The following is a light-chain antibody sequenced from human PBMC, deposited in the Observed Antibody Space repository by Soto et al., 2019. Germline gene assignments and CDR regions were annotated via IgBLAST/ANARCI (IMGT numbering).Light chain of an antibody. Sequence: IVMTQSPLSLPVTLGQPASISCESSESLVHIDGHTYLNWFQQRPGQSPRRLIYKVSNRDSGVPDRFSGSGSGTDFTLSISRVEADDVGVYYCMQGISFTFGQGTKVDIK. V-gene: IGKV2-30*02. CDR3: MQGISFT. CDR2: KVS. J-gene: IGKJ1*01. CDR1: ESLVHIDGHTY.